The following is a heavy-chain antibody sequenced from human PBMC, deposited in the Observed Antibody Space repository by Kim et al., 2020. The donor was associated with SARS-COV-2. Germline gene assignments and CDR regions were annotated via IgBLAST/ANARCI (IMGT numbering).Heavy chain of an antibody. V-gene: IGHV4-39*01. Sequence: PSLKSRVTISVDTSKNQFSLKLSSVTAADTGVYYYARHEGEYPLDNGMDVWGQGTTVTVSS. J-gene: IGHJ6*02. CDR3: ARHEGEYPLDNGMDV. D-gene: IGHD3-16*01.